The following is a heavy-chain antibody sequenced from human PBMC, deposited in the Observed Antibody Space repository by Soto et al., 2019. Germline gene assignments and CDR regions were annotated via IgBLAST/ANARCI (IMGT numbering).Heavy chain of an antibody. V-gene: IGHV1-2*02. J-gene: IGHJ3*02. Sequence: GGAVPVSRMATGCIFTGYHIQWVRQAPGQGLEWMGWINTKTGGTKYAQKFQGRVTMTRDTSINTAYMEVSRLRSDDTAVYYCATDKVGFDMWGQGTMVTVSS. CDR1: GCIFTGYH. CDR3: ATDKVGFDM. D-gene: IGHD3-9*01. CDR2: INTKTGGT.